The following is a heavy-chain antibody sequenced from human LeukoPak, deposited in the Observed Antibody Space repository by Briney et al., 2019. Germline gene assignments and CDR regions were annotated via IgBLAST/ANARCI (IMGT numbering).Heavy chain of an antibody. D-gene: IGHD4-11*01. Sequence: GGSLRLSCAASGFTFTSYAVSWVRQAPGKGLEWVSAVSGSGGSTYYADSVKGRCTVSRDNSKNTLYLLMNSLRADDTAIYYCAKDIGNYNWHFDFWGRGTLVTVSS. CDR1: GFTFTSYA. CDR2: VSGSGGST. CDR3: AKDIGNYNWHFDF. V-gene: IGHV3-23*01. J-gene: IGHJ2*01.